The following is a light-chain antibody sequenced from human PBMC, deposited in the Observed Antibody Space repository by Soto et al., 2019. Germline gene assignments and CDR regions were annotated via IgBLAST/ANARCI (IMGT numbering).Light chain of an antibody. CDR3: SSYTTINTYV. CDR1: SSDVGGHNY. CDR2: EVS. Sequence: QSVLSQPASVSGSPGQSITISCTGTSSDVGGHNYVSWFQQHPGEAPKLIIFEVSNRPSGVSARFSGSKSGNTASLAISGLQAEDEADYFCSSYTTINTYVFGTGTKLTVL. V-gene: IGLV2-14*01. J-gene: IGLJ1*01.